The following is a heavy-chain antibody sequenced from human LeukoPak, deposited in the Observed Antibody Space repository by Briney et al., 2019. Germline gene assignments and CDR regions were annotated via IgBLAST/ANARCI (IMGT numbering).Heavy chain of an antibody. CDR2: ISSGSDYI. CDR3: ARAYSSGWYAGDY. J-gene: IGHJ4*02. CDR1: GFTLSSYA. V-gene: IGHV3-21*01. D-gene: IGHD6-19*01. Sequence: GGSPRLSCVASGFTLSSYAMNWVRRAPGKGLEWVSSISSGSDYIYYADSVKGRFTISRDNAKNSLYLQMNSLRAEDTAVYYCARAYSSGWYAGDYWGQGTLVTVSS.